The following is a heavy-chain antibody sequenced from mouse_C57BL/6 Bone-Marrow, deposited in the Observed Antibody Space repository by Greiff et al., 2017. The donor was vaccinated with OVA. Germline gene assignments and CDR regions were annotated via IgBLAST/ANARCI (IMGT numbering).Heavy chain of an antibody. CDR2: INPGSGGT. D-gene: IGHD1-1*01. CDR1: GYAFTNYL. Sequence: QVQLKQSGAELVRPGTSVKVSCKASGYAFTNYLIEWVKQRPGQGLEWIGVINPGSGGTNYNEKFKGKATLTADKSSSTAYMQLSSLTSEDSAVYFCARYGYYGSSPYYFDYWGQGTTLTVSS. CDR3: ARYGYYGSSPYYFDY. V-gene: IGHV1-54*01. J-gene: IGHJ2*01.